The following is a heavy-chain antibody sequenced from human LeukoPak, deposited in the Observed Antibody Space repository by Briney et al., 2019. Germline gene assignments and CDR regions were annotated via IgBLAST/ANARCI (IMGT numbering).Heavy chain of an antibody. V-gene: IGHV3-30*03. CDR3: ARGAEMATTTPFDY. J-gene: IGHJ4*02. D-gene: IGHD5-24*01. Sequence: PGGSLRLSCAASGFTFSSYGMHWVRQAPGKGLEWVAVISYDGSNKYYADSVKGRFTISRDNSKNTLYLQMNSLRAEDTAVYYCARGAEMATTTPFDYWGQGTLVTVSS. CDR1: GFTFSSYG. CDR2: ISYDGSNK.